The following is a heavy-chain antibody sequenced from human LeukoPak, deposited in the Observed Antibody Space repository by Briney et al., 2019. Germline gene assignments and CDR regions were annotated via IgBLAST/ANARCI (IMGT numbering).Heavy chain of an antibody. CDR1: EFTFSSYS. J-gene: IGHJ4*02. Sequence: GGSLRLSCAASEFTFSSYSMNWVRQAPGKGLEWVSSISSSSSYIYYADSVKGRFTISRDNSKNTLYLQMNSLRAEDTAVYYCAKESLRNTVTTRSEADYWGQGTLVTVSS. CDR2: ISSSSSYI. CDR3: AKESLRNTVTTRSEADY. V-gene: IGHV3-21*04. D-gene: IGHD4-17*01.